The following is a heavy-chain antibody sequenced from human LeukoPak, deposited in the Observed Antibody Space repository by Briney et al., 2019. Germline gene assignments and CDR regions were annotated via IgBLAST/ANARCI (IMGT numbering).Heavy chain of an antibody. CDR1: GYTFTGYY. CDR2: INPNSGST. CDR3: ARDLIVATPFDY. Sequence: ASVKVSCKASGYTFTGYYMHWVRQAPGQGLEWMGWINPNSGSTNYAQKFQGRVTMTRDTSIGTAYMELSRLRSDDTAVYYCARDLIVATPFDYWGQGTLVTVSS. D-gene: IGHD5-12*01. V-gene: IGHV1-2*02. J-gene: IGHJ4*02.